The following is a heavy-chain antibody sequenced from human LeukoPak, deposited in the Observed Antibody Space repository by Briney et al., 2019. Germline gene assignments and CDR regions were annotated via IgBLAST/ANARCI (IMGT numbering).Heavy chain of an antibody. CDR1: GYTFTGYY. V-gene: IGHV1-2*02. CDR2: INPNSGGT. CDR3: ATAGGTTVTPFDY. J-gene: IGHJ4*02. Sequence: GASVKVSCKASGYTFTGYYMHWVRQAPGQGLEWMGWINPNSGGTNYAQKFQGRVTMTRDTSISTAYMELSRLRSDDTAVYYCATAGGTTVTPFDYWGQGTLVTVSS. D-gene: IGHD4-17*01.